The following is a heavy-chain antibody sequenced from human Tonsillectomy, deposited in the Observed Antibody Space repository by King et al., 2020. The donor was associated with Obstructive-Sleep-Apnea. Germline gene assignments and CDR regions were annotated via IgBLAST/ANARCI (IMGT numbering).Heavy chain of an antibody. CDR2: IYYSGST. D-gene: IGHD4-17*01. CDR3: ARHYGDYGGYWYFDL. J-gene: IGHJ2*01. CDR1: GGSISSSSYY. V-gene: IGHV4-39*01. Sequence: QLQESGPGLVKPSETLSLTCTVSGGSISSSSYYWGWIRQPPGKRLEWIGSIYYSGSTYYNPSLNSRVTISVDTSKNQFSLKLSSVTAADTAVYYCARHYGDYGGYWYFDLWGRGTLVTVSS.